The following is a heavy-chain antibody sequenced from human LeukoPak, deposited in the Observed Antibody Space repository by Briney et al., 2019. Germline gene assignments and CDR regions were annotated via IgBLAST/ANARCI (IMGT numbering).Heavy chain of an antibody. CDR1: GFTFSTYA. CDR3: ARVLVGAFDY. J-gene: IGHJ4*02. Sequence: GRSLRLSCAASGFTFSTYAMHWVRQAPGKGLEWVAVISYDGSNKYYADSVKGRFTISRDNSKNTLFLQMNSLRAEDTAVYYCARVLVGAFDYWGQGTLVTVSS. D-gene: IGHD1-26*01. V-gene: IGHV3-30-3*01. CDR2: ISYDGSNK.